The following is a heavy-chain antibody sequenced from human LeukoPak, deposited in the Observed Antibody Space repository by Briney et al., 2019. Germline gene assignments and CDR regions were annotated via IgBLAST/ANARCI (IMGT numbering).Heavy chain of an antibody. Sequence: GWSLRLSCAASGFTFSSYAMHWVRQAPGKGLEWVAVISYDGSNKYYADSVKGRFTISRDNSKNTLYLQMNSLRAEDTAVYYCARDGDGYNPAPFDYWGQGTLVTVSS. CDR2: ISYDGSNK. D-gene: IGHD5-24*01. V-gene: IGHV3-30*01. J-gene: IGHJ4*02. CDR1: GFTFSSYA. CDR3: ARDGDGYNPAPFDY.